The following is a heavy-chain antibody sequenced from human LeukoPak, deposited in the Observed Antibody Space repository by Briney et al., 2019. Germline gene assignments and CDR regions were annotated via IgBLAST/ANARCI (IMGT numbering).Heavy chain of an antibody. V-gene: IGHV3-23*01. CDR2: INDRGDNT. CDR3: AKGYRGNYDY. Sequence: AGGSLRLSCAASGFTFSSYATTWVRQAPEKGLEWVSAINDRGDNTYYADSVKGRFTISRDNSKNTVHLQMNSLRAEDTAVYYCAKGYRGNYDYWGQGTLVTVSS. J-gene: IGHJ4*02. D-gene: IGHD1-7*01. CDR1: GFTFSSYA.